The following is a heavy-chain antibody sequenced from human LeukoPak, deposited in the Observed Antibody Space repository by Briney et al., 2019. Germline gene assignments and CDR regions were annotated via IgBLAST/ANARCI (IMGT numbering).Heavy chain of an antibody. D-gene: IGHD3-3*01. CDR3: AREIATSIRFLEWFLDY. V-gene: IGHV3-30-3*01. Sequence: GGSLRLSCAASGFTFSSYAMHWVRQAPGKGLEWVAVISYDGSNKYYADSVKGRFTISRDNSKNTLYLQMNSLRAEDTAVYYCAREIATSIRFLEWFLDYWGQRTLVTVSS. CDR1: GFTFSSYA. J-gene: IGHJ4*02. CDR2: ISYDGSNK.